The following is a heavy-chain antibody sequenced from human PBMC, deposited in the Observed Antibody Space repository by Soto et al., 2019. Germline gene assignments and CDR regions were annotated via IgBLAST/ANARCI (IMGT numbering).Heavy chain of an antibody. CDR3: ARGLGVVVITHFDS. J-gene: IGHJ4*02. CDR2: ISSGGSTI. V-gene: IGHV3-48*03. Sequence: XGSLRLSCAASGFTFSSYEMNWVRQAPGKGLEWVSYISSGGSTIYYADSVKGRFTISRDNAKNSLYLQMNSLRAEDTAVYYCARGLGVVVITHFDSWGQGTLVTVSS. D-gene: IGHD3-22*01. CDR1: GFTFSSYE.